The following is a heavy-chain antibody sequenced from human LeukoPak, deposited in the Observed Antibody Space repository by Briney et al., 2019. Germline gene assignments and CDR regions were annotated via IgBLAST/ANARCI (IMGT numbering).Heavy chain of an antibody. V-gene: IGHV3-23*01. CDR2: ISGSGGST. CDR3: AKKWFRYYGSGTAAPLDDY. CDR1: GFTFSSYA. Sequence: PGGSLRLSCAASGFTFSSYAMSWVRQAPGKGLEWVSAISGSGGSTYYADSVKGRFTISRDNSKNTLYLQMNSLRAEDTAVYYCAKKWFRYYGSGTAAPLDDYWGQGTLVTVSS. J-gene: IGHJ4*02. D-gene: IGHD3-10*01.